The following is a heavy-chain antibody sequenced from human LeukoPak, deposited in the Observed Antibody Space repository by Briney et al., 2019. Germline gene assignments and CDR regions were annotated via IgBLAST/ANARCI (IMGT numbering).Heavy chain of an antibody. CDR3: AKGSRSSRPYYFDH. J-gene: IGHJ4*02. CDR2: ITGSGDGT. CDR1: GFTFSSYA. V-gene: IGHV3-23*01. Sequence: SGGSLRLSCAASGFTFSSYAMSWVRQVPGKVPEWVAAITGSGDGTYYADSVKGRFTISRDNSKTTLYLQVNGLGAEDTAIYYCAKGSRSSRPYYFDHWGQGTLVTASS. D-gene: IGHD6-6*01.